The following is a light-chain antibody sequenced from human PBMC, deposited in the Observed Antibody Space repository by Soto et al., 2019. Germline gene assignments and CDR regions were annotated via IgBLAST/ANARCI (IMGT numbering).Light chain of an antibody. J-gene: IGKJ4*02. CDR3: QQYYSTPLT. CDR2: WAS. V-gene: IGKV4-1*01. CDR1: QSVLYSSNNKNY. Sequence: DIVMTQSPDSLAVSLGETATINCKSSQSVLYSSNNKNYLAWYQQKPGQPPKLLISWASTRESWVPDRFSGSGSGTDFTLTISSLQAGDVAVYYCQQYYSTPLTFGGGTKVEIK.